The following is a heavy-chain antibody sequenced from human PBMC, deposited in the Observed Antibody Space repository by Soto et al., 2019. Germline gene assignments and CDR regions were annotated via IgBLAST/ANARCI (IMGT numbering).Heavy chain of an antibody. CDR1: GFTFSSYA. V-gene: IGHV3-23*01. CDR2: ISGSGGST. Sequence: EVQLLESGGGMVQPGGSLRLSCAASGFTFSSYAMSWVRQAPGKGLEWVSGISGSGGSTYYADSVKGRFTISRNNSKNTLYLQMNILRAEDTAVYYCAKDFRGYSTGWILSYFDYWGQGTLVTVSS. J-gene: IGHJ4*02. D-gene: IGHD6-19*01. CDR3: AKDFRGYSTGWILSYFDY.